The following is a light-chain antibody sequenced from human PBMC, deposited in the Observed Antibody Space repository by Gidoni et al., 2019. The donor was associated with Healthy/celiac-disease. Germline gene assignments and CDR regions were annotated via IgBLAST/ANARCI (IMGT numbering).Light chain of an antibody. CDR3: LLYYGGAHWV. CDR1: TGAVTSGYY. CDR2: SKS. V-gene: IGLV7-43*01. Sequence: QTVVTQEPSLTVSPGGTVTLTCASSTGAVTSGYYPNWFQQKPGQAPRALIYSKSNKHSWTPARFSGSLLGGKAALTLSGVQPEDEAEYYCLLYYGGAHWVFGGGTKLTVL. J-gene: IGLJ3*02.